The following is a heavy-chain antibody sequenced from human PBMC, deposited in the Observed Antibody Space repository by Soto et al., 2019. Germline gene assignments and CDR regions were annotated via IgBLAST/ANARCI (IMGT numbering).Heavy chain of an antibody. V-gene: IGHV4-34*01. D-gene: IGHD2-2*02. CDR2: INHSGST. CDR1: GGSISTYF. Sequence: SETLCLTCTVSGGSISTYFWSWIRQPPGKGLEWIGEINHSGSTNYSPSLRSRVTISVDTSKNQFSLKLSSVTAADTAVYYCARAIVVVPAAIRMGYYYGMDVWGQGTTVTVSS. J-gene: IGHJ6*02. CDR3: ARAIVVVPAAIRMGYYYGMDV.